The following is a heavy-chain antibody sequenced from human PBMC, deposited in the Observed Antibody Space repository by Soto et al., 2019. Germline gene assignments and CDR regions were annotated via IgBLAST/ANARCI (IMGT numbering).Heavy chain of an antibody. D-gene: IGHD6-19*01. CDR2: INPNSGGT. CDR3: ARDRSGGWTRSGFDAFDI. CDR1: GYTFTGYY. Sequence: GASVKASCKASGYTFTGYYMHWVRHDPGQGLEWMGWINPNSGGTNYAQKFQGWVTMTRDTSISTAYMELSRLRSDDTAVYYFARDRSGGWTRSGFDAFDIWGHGTMVTVSS. V-gene: IGHV1-2*04. J-gene: IGHJ3*02.